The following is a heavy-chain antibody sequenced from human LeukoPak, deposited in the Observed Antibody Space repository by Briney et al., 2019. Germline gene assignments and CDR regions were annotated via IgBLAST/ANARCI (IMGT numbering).Heavy chain of an antibody. CDR1: GGSISSDNFY. CDR3: ARAPVPTYYYDSSRYYRAFDI. V-gene: IGHV4-61*02. J-gene: IGHJ3*02. D-gene: IGHD3-22*01. Sequence: SETLSLTCTVSGGSISSDNFYWSWIRQPAGKGLEWIGRIYTSGSTNYNPSLKSRVTISVDTSKNQFSLMLSSVTAADTAVYYCARAPVPTYYYDSSRYYRAFDIWGQGTVVTVSS. CDR2: IYTSGST.